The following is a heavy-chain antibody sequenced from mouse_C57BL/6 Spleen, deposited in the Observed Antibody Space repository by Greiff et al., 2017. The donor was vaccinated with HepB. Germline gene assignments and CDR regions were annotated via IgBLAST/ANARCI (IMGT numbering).Heavy chain of an antibody. CDR2: ISDGGSYT. D-gene: IGHD2-3*01. Sequence: DVKLQESGGGLVKPGGSLKLSCAASGFTFSSYAMSWVRQTPEKRLEWVATISDGGSYTYYPDNVKGRFTISRDNAKNNLYLQMSHLKSEDTAMYYCASERWLLRYFDVWGTGTTVTVSS. J-gene: IGHJ1*03. CDR3: ASERWLLRYFDV. V-gene: IGHV5-4*03. CDR1: GFTFSSYA.